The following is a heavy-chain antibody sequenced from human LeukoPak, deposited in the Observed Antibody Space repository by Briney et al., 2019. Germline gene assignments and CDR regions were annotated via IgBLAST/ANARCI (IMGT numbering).Heavy chain of an antibody. CDR1: GFTFSSYA. D-gene: IGHD2-2*01. Sequence: PGGSLRLSCAASGFTFSSYAMHWVRQAPGKGLEWVAVISYDGSNKYYADSVKGRFTISRDNSKNTLYLQMNSLRSEDTAVYYCSSPTYCSSTSCPFSDWGQGTLVTVSS. V-gene: IGHV3-30-3*01. CDR2: ISYDGSNK. J-gene: IGHJ4*02. CDR3: SSPTYCSSTSCPFSD.